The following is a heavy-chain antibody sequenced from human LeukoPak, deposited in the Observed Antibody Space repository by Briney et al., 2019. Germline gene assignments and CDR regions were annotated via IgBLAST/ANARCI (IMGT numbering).Heavy chain of an antibody. CDR2: IYTSGST. V-gene: IGHV4-4*07. Sequence: SETLSLTCTVSGGSISSYYWSWIRQPAGKGLEWIGRIYTSGSTNYNPSLKSRVTMSVDTSKNQFSLKLSSVTAADTAVYYCARVPIVVVPAAMEEYYYYYYLDVWGKGTTVTVSS. J-gene: IGHJ6*03. D-gene: IGHD2-2*01. CDR3: ARVPIVVVPAAMEEYYYYYYLDV. CDR1: GGSISSYY.